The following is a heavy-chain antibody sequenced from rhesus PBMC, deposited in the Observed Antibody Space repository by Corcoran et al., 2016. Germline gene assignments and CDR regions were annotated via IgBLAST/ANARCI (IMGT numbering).Heavy chain of an antibody. CDR2: IYWNVNK. CDR1: GFPISTHGTR. CDR3: ARVPYFYGTADY. D-gene: IGHD3-28*01. Sequence: QVTLRESGPALVKPTQTLTLTCTFSGFPISTHGTRAGWIRQPPGKAPEWLASIYWNVNKYYITSLKSRLTISKDTSKNQVVLTMTNMDPIDTATYHCARVPYFYGTADYWGQGLLVTVSS. V-gene: IGHV2-95*01. J-gene: IGHJ4*01.